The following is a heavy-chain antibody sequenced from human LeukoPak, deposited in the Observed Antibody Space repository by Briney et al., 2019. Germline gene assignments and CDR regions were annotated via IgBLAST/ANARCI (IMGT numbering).Heavy chain of an antibody. CDR3: TKDGGTIFGVEDYYYYGMDV. D-gene: IGHD3-3*01. CDR1: GFTFSNAW. Sequence: GGSLRLSCAASGFTFSNAWMNWVRQAPGKGLEWVGRIKSKTDGGTTDYAAPVKGRFTTSRDDSKNTLYLQMNSLKTEDTAVYYCTKDGGTIFGVEDYYYYGMDVWGQGTTVTVSS. V-gene: IGHV3-15*07. J-gene: IGHJ6*02. CDR2: IKSKTDGGTT.